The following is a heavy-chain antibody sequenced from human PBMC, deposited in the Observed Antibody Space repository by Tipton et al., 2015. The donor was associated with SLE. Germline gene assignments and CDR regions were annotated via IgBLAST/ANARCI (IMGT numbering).Heavy chain of an antibody. CDR2: NYYSGST. V-gene: IGHV4-59*01. CDR3: ARGKSHSSSWPYFDY. Sequence: TLSLTCTVSGGSISSYYWSWFRQPPGKGLEWIGYNYYSGSTNYNPSLKSRVTISVDTSKNQFSLKLSSVTAADTAVYYCARGKSHSSSWPYFDYWGQGTLVTVSS. D-gene: IGHD6-13*01. CDR1: GGSISSYY. J-gene: IGHJ4*02.